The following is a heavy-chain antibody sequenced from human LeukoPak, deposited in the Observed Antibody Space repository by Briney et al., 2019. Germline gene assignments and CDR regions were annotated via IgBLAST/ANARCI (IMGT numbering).Heavy chain of an antibody. Sequence: PGGSLRLSRAASGFTFSSYAMSWVRQAPGKGLEWVSAISGSGGSTYYADSVKGRFTISRDNSKNTLYLQMNSLRAEDTAVYYCAKDVHVRVATILWPYYFDYWGQGTLVTVSS. V-gene: IGHV3-23*01. D-gene: IGHD5-24*01. CDR1: GFTFSSYA. CDR3: AKDVHVRVATILWPYYFDY. J-gene: IGHJ4*02. CDR2: ISGSGGST.